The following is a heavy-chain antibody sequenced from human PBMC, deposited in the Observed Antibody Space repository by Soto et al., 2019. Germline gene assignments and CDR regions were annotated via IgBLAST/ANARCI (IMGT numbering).Heavy chain of an antibody. CDR3: ARDPPGSGWAFDY. J-gene: IGHJ4*02. D-gene: IGHD6-19*01. CDR2: IWSDGSNK. V-gene: IGHV3-33*08. Sequence: GGSLRLFCAASGFTFGSSAMGWVRQAPGKGLEWVAFIWSDGSNKYYADSVKGRATISRDNSKRTVDLQMNSLRAEDTAVYYCARDPPGSGWAFDYWGQGTLVTVSS. CDR1: GFTFGSSA.